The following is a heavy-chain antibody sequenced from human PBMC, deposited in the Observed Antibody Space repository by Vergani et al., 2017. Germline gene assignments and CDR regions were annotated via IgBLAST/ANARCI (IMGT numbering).Heavy chain of an antibody. CDR3: ARDRDVVVPAATSYYYYYMDV. J-gene: IGHJ6*03. Sequence: EVQLVQSGAEVKKPGATVKISCKVSGYTFTDYYMHWVQQAPGKGLEWMGLVDPEDGETIYAEKFQGRVTITADTSTDTAYMELSSLRSEDTAVYYCARDRDVVVPAATSYYYYYMDVWGKGTTVTVSS. V-gene: IGHV1-69-2*01. CDR2: VDPEDGET. D-gene: IGHD2-2*01. CDR1: GYTFTDYY.